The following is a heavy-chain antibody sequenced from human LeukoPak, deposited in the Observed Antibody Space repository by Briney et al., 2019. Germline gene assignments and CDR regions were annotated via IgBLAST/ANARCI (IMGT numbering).Heavy chain of an antibody. V-gene: IGHV3-23*01. CDR2: ISGSGGST. CDR1: GFTYSSYS. D-gene: IGHD6-19*01. Sequence: GGSLRLSCAASGFTYSSYSMSWVRQAPGKGLEWVSAISGSGGSTYYADSVKGRFTISRDNSKNTLYLQMNSLRAEDTAVYYCAKAGRYSSGWYFDYWGQGTLVTVSS. J-gene: IGHJ4*02. CDR3: AKAGRYSSGWYFDY.